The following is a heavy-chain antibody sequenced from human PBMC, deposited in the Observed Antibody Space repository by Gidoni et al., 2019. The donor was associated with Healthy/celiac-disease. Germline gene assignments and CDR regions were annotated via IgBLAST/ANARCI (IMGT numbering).Heavy chain of an antibody. Sequence: QVQLVQSGAEVQKPGASVKVSCKVSGYTLPELSMHWVRQAPGKGLEWMGGFDPEDGETIYAQKFQGRVTMTEDTSTDTAYMELSSLRSEDTAVYYCATESACSSTSCQFLFDYWGQGTLVTVSS. CDR1: GYTLPELS. CDR2: FDPEDGET. V-gene: IGHV1-24*01. J-gene: IGHJ4*02. D-gene: IGHD2-2*01. CDR3: ATESACSSTSCQFLFDY.